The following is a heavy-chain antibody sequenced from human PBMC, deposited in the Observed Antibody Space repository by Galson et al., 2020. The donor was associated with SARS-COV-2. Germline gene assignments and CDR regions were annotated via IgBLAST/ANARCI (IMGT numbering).Heavy chain of an antibody. V-gene: IGHV3-30*01. CDR2: ISYDGSNK. Sequence: GGSLRLSCAASGFTFSSYAMHWVRQAPGKGLEWVAVISYDGSNKYYADSVKGRFTISRDNSKNTLYLQMNSLRAEDTAVYYCARDAHYYDILPCSYLAYYYYYYLDVWGQVPTVTVSS. CDR1: GFTFSSYA. CDR3: ARDAHYYDILPCSYLAYYYYYYLDV. D-gene: IGHD3-9*01. J-gene: IGHJ6*03.